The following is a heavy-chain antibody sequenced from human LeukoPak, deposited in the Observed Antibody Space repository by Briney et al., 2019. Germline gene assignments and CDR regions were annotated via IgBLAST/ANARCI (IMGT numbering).Heavy chain of an antibody. J-gene: IGHJ4*02. V-gene: IGHV1-18*01. CDR2: ISAYNGNT. Sequence: ASVKVSCKASGYTFTSYGISRVRQAPGQGLEWMGWISAYNGNTNYAQKLQGRVTMTTDTSTSTAYMELRSLRSDDTAVYYCARGGSYYDFWSGYYSRDFDYWGQGTLVTVSS. D-gene: IGHD3-3*01. CDR1: GYTFTSYG. CDR3: ARGGSYYDFWSGYYSRDFDY.